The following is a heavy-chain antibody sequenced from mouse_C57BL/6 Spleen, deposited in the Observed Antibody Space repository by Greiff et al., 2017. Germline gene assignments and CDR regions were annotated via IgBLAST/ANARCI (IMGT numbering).Heavy chain of an antibody. CDR2: IYPGDGDT. Sequence: QVQLKESGPELVKPGASVKISCKASGYAFSSSWMHWVKQRPGKGLEWIGRIYPGDGDTNYNGKFKGKATLTADKSSSTAYMQLSSLTSEDSAVYFCARDYDDDDYYAMDDWGQGTSGTVSS. CDR3: ARDYDDDDYYAMDD. J-gene: IGHJ4*01. CDR1: GYAFSSSW. V-gene: IGHV1-82*01. D-gene: IGHD2-4*01.